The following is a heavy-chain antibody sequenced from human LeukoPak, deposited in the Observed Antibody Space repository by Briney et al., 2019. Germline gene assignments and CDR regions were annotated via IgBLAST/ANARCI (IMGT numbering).Heavy chain of an antibody. J-gene: IGHJ4*02. CDR3: ARVVAVAAQVDY. Sequence: SETLSLTCTVSGGSISSYYWSWIWQPPGKGLEWIGYIYYSGSTNYNPSLKSRVTISVVTSKNQFSLKLSSVTAADTAVYYCARVVAVAAQVDYWGQGTLVTVSS. D-gene: IGHD6-19*01. V-gene: IGHV4-59*01. CDR1: GGSISSYY. CDR2: IYYSGST.